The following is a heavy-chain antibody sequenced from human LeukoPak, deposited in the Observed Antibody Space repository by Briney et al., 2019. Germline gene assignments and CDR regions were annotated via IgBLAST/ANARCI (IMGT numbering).Heavy chain of an antibody. V-gene: IGHV3-23*01. CDR1: GFTFSTCA. Sequence: GGSLRLSCAASGFTFSTCALNWVRQAPGKGLEWVSACGTDGDTYYADSVKGRFAISRDNPRHTLYLQMTGLRAEDPAVYYCAKKTPGTYPFDSWGQGTLVSVSP. J-gene: IGHJ4*02. D-gene: IGHD6-13*01. CDR3: AKKTPGTYPFDS. CDR2: CGTDGDT.